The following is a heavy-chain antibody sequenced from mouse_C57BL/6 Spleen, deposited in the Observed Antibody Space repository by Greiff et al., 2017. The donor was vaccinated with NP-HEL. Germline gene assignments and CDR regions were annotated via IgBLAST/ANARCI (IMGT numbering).Heavy chain of an antibody. CDR3: ARGRGTTVVATHYYAMDY. CDR2: IDPSDSYT. Sequence: QVQLKQPGAELVKPGASVKLSCKASGYTFTSYWMQWVKQRPGQGLEWIGEIDPSDSYTNYNQKFKGKATLTVDTSSSTAYMQLSSLTSEDSAVYYCARGRGTTVVATHYYAMDYWGQGTSVTVSS. V-gene: IGHV1-50*01. CDR1: GYTFTSYW. D-gene: IGHD1-1*01. J-gene: IGHJ4*01.